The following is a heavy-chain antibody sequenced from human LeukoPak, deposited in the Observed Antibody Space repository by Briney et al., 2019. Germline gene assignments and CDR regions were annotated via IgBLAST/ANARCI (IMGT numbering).Heavy chain of an antibody. CDR3: ASSTSYYYGSGSFYGMDV. Sequence: GGSLRLSCAASGFTFSSYSMNWVRQAPGKRLEWVSSISSSSSYIYYADSVKGRFTISRDNAKNSLYLQMNSLRAEDTAVYYCASSTSYYYGSGSFYGMDVWGKGTTVTVSS. CDR1: GFTFSSYS. J-gene: IGHJ6*04. D-gene: IGHD3-10*01. V-gene: IGHV3-21*01. CDR2: ISSSSSYI.